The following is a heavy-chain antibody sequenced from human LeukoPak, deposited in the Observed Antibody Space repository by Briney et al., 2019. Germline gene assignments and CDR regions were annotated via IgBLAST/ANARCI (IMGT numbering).Heavy chain of an antibody. V-gene: IGHV1-18*01. Sequence: GASVKVSCKASGYTFTSYGISWVRQAPGQGLEWMGWISAYNGNTNYAQKLQGRVTMTTDTSTSTAYMELRSLRSDDTAVYYCARAAPYCSSSSCYKDYWGQGTLVTVSS. J-gene: IGHJ4*02. D-gene: IGHD2-2*02. CDR3: ARAAPYCSSSSCYKDY. CDR1: GYTFTSYG. CDR2: ISAYNGNT.